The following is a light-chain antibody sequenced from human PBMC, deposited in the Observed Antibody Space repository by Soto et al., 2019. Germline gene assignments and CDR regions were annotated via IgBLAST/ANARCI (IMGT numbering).Light chain of an antibody. Sequence: EIQMTQSPATLSASVGDRVTITCRASESISRWLACYQQKPGKAPKLLIYKASSVESSVPSRFSGSGSATEFTLTINSLHPDDVATYYCQQDNTFWTFAQGTKVDI. CDR1: ESISRW. CDR2: KAS. CDR3: QQDNTFWT. J-gene: IGKJ1*01. V-gene: IGKV1-5*03.